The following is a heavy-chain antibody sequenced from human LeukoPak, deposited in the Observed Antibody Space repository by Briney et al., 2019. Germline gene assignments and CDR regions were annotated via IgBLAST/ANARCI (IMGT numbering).Heavy chain of an antibody. D-gene: IGHD3-22*01. J-gene: IGHJ4*02. CDR1: GYTFTSYG. V-gene: IGHV1-18*01. CDR2: ISAYNGNT. Sequence: VASVKVSCKASGYTFTSYGISWVRQAPGQGLEWMGWISAYNGNTNYAQKLQGRVTMTTDTSTSTAYMELRSLRSDDTAVYYCARVYYGSSGYYLDYLFDYWGQGTLVTVSS. CDR3: ARVYYGSSGYYLDYLFDY.